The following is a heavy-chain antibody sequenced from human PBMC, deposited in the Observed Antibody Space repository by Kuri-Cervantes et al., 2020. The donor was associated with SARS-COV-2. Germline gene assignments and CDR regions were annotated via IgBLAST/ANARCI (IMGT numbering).Heavy chain of an antibody. D-gene: IGHD2-15*01. CDR2: IRSKAYGGTT. V-gene: IGHV3-49*04. CDR1: GFTFGDYA. J-gene: IGHJ6*03. CDR3: TRGTSGGYYYYYMDV. Sequence: GGSLRLSCTASGFTFGDYAMSWVRQAPGKGLEWVGFIRSKAYGGTTEYAASVKGRFTISRDDSKSIAYLQMNSLKTEDTAVYYCTRGTSGGYYYYYMDVWGKGTTVTVSS.